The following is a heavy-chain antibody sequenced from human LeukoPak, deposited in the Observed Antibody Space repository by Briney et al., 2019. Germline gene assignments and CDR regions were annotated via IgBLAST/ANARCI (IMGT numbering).Heavy chain of an antibody. J-gene: IGHJ6*02. CDR3: ARLPVWIAARPYYYYGMDV. D-gene: IGHD6-6*01. V-gene: IGHV1-69*13. CDR2: ITPIFGTA. Sequence: SVKVSCKASGGTLSSYAISWVRQAPGQGLEWMGGITPIFGTANYAQKFQGRVTITADESTSTAYMELSSLRSEDTAVYYCARLPVWIAARPYYYYGMDVWGQGTTVTVSS. CDR1: GGTLSSYA.